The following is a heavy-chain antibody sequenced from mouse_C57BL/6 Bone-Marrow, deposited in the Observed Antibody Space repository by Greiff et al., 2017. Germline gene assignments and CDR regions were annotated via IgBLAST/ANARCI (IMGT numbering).Heavy chain of an antibody. V-gene: IGHV1-9*01. CDR3: ARGYSGSSVFAY. CDR2: ILPGSGST. D-gene: IGHD1-1*01. J-gene: IGHJ3*01. Sequence: QVQLKQSGAELMKPGASVKLSCKATGYTFTGYWIEWVKQRPGHGLEWIGEILPGSGSTNYNEKFKGKSTFTADTSSNTAYMQLSSLTTEDSAIYYCARGYSGSSVFAYWGQGTLVTVSA. CDR1: GYTFTGYW.